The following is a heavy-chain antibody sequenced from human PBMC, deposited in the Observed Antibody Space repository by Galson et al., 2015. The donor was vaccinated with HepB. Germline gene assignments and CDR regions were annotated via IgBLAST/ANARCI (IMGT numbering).Heavy chain of an antibody. D-gene: IGHD6-6*01. CDR2: INAGNGNT. J-gene: IGHJ5*02. V-gene: IGHV1-3*01. CDR1: GYTSTSYA. Sequence: SCKASGYTSTSYAMHWVRQAPGQRLEWMGWINAGNGNTKYSQKFQGRVTITRDTSASTAYMELSSLRSEDTAVYYCARGSSSPGKNWFDPWGQGTLVTVSS. CDR3: ARGSSSPGKNWFDP.